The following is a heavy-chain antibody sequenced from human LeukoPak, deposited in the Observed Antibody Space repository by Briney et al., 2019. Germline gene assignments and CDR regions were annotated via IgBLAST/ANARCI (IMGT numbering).Heavy chain of an antibody. CDR2: INWNGGST. CDR1: GFTFDDYS. V-gene: IGHV3-20*04. J-gene: IGHJ4*02. CDR3: VTHNWND. Sequence: GGSLRLSCAASGFTFDDYSMTWVRQAPGKGLEWVSGINWNGGSTGYADSVKGRFTISRDNSKNTLYFQMNSLRVEDTAVYYCVTHNWNDWGQGTLVTVSS. D-gene: IGHD1-20*01.